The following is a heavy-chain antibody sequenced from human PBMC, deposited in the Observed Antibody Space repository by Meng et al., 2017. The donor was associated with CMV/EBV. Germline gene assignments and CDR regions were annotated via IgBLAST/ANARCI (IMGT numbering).Heavy chain of an antibody. CDR2: LNTNGGNT. J-gene: IGHJ3*02. Sequence: ASVKVSCKASGYTFTSFDINWVRQAPGQGLEWMGWLNTNGGNTGFAQKFQGRVTITGDTSIRTAYMKLSSLTSQDTAVYYCARGGGVVGAFDIWGRGTMVTVSS. D-gene: IGHD3-22*01. CDR1: GYTFTSFD. CDR3: ARGGGVVGAFDI. V-gene: IGHV1-8*01.